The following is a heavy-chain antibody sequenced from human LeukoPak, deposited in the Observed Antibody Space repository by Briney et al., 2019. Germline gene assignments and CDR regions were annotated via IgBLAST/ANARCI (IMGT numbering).Heavy chain of an antibody. CDR2: IYYSGST. J-gene: IGHJ3*02. D-gene: IGHD2-15*01. V-gene: IGHV4-59*08. CDR3: ARHRNSGGTDAFDI. Sequence: SETLSLTCTVSGGYISSYYWSWIRQPPGKGLEWIGYIYYSGSTNYSPSLKSRVTISVDTSKNQFSLKLSSVTAADTAVYYCARHRNSGGTDAFDIWGQGTMVTVS. CDR1: GGYISSYY.